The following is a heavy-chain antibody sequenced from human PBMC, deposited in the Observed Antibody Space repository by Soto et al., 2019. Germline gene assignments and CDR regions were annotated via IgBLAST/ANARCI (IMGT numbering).Heavy chain of an antibody. CDR1: GFTFSSYG. CDR2: IWYDGSNK. D-gene: IGHD2-2*02. J-gene: IGHJ6*02. V-gene: IGHV3-33*01. CDR3: ARGGYCSSTSCYTYYYYGMDV. Sequence: QVQLVESGGGVVQPGRSLRLSCAASGFTFSSYGMHWVRQAPGKGLEWVAVIWYDGSNKYYVDSVKGRFTISRDNSKNTLYLQMNSGRAEDTAVYYCARGGYCSSTSCYTYYYYGMDVWGQGTTVTVSS.